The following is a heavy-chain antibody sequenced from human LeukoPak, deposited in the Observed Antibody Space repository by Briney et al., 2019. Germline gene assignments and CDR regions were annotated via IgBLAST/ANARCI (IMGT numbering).Heavy chain of an antibody. V-gene: IGHV1-2*06. CDR2: INPNSGGT. J-gene: IGHJ4*02. D-gene: IGHD2-15*01. CDR3: ARVVVNGGDYFDY. Sequence: ASVKVSCKASGYTFTGYYMHWVRQAPGQGLEWMGRINPNSGGTNYAQKFQGRVTMTRDTSISTAYMELSRLRSDDTAVYYCARVVVNGGDYFDYWGQGTLVTVSS. CDR1: GYTFTGYY.